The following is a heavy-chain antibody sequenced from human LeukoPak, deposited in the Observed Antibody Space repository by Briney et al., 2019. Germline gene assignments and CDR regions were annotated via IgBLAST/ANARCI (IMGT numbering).Heavy chain of an antibody. J-gene: IGHJ4*02. V-gene: IGHV4-61*02. D-gene: IGHD4/OR15-4a*01. CDR3: ARESDLSNYDRTDY. CDR2: IYTSGRT. Sequence: SQTLSLTCTVSGGSTSSGSYYWSWIRQPAGKGLEWIGRIYTSGRTHYNPSLKSRLTISVDTSKNQFSLKLSSVTAADSAMYYCARESDLSNYDRTDYWGQGTLVTVSS. CDR1: GGSTSSGSYY.